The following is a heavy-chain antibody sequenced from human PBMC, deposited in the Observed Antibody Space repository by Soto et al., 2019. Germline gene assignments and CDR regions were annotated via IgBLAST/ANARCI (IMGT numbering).Heavy chain of an antibody. D-gene: IGHD5-18*01. CDR3: ARDLETAIRGIHF. CDR1: GFTFSSYA. V-gene: IGHV3-30-3*01. Sequence: GGSLRLSCAASGFTFSSYAMHWVRQAPGKGLEWVAVISYDGSNKYYADSVKGRFTISRDNSKDTLYLQMNSLRAEDTAVYYCARDLETAIRGIHFWGQGSLFTVSS. CDR2: ISYDGSNK. J-gene: IGHJ4*02.